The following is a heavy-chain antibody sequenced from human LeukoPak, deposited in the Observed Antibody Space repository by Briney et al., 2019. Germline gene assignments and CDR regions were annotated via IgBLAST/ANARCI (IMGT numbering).Heavy chain of an antibody. Sequence: LSLTCTVSGGSISTSNYYWGWVRQAPGKGLEWVSYISSSSSTIYYADSVKGRFTISRDNAKNSLYLQMTSLRAEDTAVYYCASRGHVGSGTYSPYDYWGQGTLVTVSS. D-gene: IGHD3-10*01. V-gene: IGHV3-11*01. CDR2: ISSSSSTI. CDR3: ASRGHVGSGTYSPYDY. J-gene: IGHJ4*02. CDR1: GGSISTSNYY.